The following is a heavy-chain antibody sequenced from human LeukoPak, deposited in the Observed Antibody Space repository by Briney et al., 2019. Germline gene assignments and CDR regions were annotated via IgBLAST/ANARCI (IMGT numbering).Heavy chain of an antibody. D-gene: IGHD5-24*01. V-gene: IGHV4-39*07. CDR3: ARAPRDGYNSITRIFDY. J-gene: IGHJ4*02. CDR1: GGSISSSSYC. Sequence: SETLSLTCTVSGGSISSSSYCWGWLRQPPGKGLEWIGSIYYSGSTYYNPSLKSRVTISVDTSKNQFSLKLSSVTAADTAVYYCARAPRDGYNSITRIFDYWGQGTLVTVSS. CDR2: IYYSGST.